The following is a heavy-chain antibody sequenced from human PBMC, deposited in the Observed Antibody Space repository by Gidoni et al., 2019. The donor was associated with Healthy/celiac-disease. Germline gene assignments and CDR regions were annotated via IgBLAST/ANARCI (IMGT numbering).Heavy chain of an antibody. V-gene: IGHV4-39*01. CDR3: YGMDV. CDR2: IYYSGST. Sequence: GGSISSSSYYWGWIRQPPGKGLEWIGSIYYSGSTYYNPSLKSRVTISVDTSKNQFSLKLSSVTAPNPRGYYYYGMDVWGQGTTVTVSS. J-gene: IGHJ6*02. CDR1: GGSISSSSYY.